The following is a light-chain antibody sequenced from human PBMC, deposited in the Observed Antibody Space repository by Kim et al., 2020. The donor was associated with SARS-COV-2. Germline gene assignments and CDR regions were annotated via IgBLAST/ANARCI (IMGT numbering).Light chain of an antibody. CDR1: RSDLGAYNY. CDR2: DVF. V-gene: IGLV2-14*03. J-gene: IGLJ1*01. CDR3: SSSTGTYTYF. Sequence: GQSITISCTATRSDLGAYNYVSWYQQHPDKAPKLMIYDVFKRPSGVSNRFSGSKSGNTASLTISGLQAEDEADYYCSSSTGTYTYFFGTGTKVTVL.